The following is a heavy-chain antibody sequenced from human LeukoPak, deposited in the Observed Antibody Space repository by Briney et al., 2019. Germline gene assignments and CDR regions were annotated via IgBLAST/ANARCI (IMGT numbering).Heavy chain of an antibody. CDR1: GVSISSTNYY. J-gene: IGHJ4*02. D-gene: IGHD2-2*01. CDR2: TYYSGST. CDR3: AGHYSSATSCFDY. V-gene: IGHV4-39*01. Sequence: SETLSLTCTVSGVSISSTNYYWGWLRQPPGKGLEWIGSTYYSGSTYYNPSRKSRVTISVDTSRNQFSLKLSSVTAADTAVYYCAGHYSSATSCFDYWGQGTLVAVSS.